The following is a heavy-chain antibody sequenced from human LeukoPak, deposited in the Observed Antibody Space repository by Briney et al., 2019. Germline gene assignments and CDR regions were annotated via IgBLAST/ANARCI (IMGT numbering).Heavy chain of an antibody. Sequence: ASVKVSCKASGYTFTSYGISWVRQAPGQGLEWMGWISAYNGNTNYAQKLQGRVTMTTDTSTSTAYMELRSLRSDDTAVYYCARDLSSSSWYPLDYWGQGTLVTVSS. J-gene: IGHJ4*02. CDR3: ARDLSSSSWYPLDY. CDR1: GYTFTSYG. CDR2: ISAYNGNT. V-gene: IGHV1-18*01. D-gene: IGHD6-13*01.